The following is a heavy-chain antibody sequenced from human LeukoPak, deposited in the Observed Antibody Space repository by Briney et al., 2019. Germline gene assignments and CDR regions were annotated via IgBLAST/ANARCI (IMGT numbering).Heavy chain of an antibody. D-gene: IGHD6-19*01. CDR2: IYYSGST. CDR1: GGSISSSSYY. V-gene: IGHV4-39*07. J-gene: IGHJ4*02. Sequence: SETLSLTCTVSGGSISSSSYYWRGIRQPPGKGLEWIGSIYYSGSTYYNPSLKSRVTISVDTSKNQLSLKLSSVTAADTAVYYCATYGKAVARPNYWGQGTLVTVSS. CDR3: ATYGKAVARPNY.